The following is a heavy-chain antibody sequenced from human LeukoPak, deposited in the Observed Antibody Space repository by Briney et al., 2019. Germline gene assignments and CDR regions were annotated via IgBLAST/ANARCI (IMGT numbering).Heavy chain of an antibody. CDR2: FSGGGGST. J-gene: IGHJ4*02. V-gene: IGHV3-23*01. D-gene: IGHD2-2*01. Sequence: GGSLRLSCAASGFPLSNYAMSWVRQTPGEGVEWLSAFSGGGGSTYYEDSVKGRFPISRDNSKNTLSLQMNSLRAEDTAVYYCAKVFCTSISCPFDYWGQGPLVTVSA. CDR1: GFPLSNYA. CDR3: AKVFCTSISCPFDY.